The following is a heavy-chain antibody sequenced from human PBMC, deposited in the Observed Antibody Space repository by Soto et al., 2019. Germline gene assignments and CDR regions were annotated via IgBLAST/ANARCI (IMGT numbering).Heavy chain of an antibody. CDR3: VRQAVGPLEWLPNFDY. Sequence: SETLSLTCTVSGGSISSYYWSWIRQPPGKGLEWIGYIYYSGSTNYNPSLKSRVTISVDTSKNQFSLKLSSVTAADTAVYYCVRQAVGPLEWLPNFDYWGQGTLVTVSS. J-gene: IGHJ4*02. V-gene: IGHV4-59*08. CDR2: IYYSGST. D-gene: IGHD3-3*01. CDR1: GGSISSYY.